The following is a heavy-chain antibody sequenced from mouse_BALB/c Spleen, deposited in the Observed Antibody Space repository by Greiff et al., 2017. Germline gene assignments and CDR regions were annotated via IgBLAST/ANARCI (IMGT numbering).Heavy chain of an antibody. Sequence: EVHLVESGGGLVQPGGSRKLSCAASGFTFSSFGMHWVRQAPEKGLEWVAYISSGSSTIYYADTVKGRITISRDNPKNTLFLQMASLRSEDTAMYYCARKSEVYYCGFDYWGQGTTLTVSS. D-gene: IGHD1-1*01. CDR2: ISSGSSTI. CDR3: ARKSEVYYCGFDY. J-gene: IGHJ2*01. CDR1: GFTFSSFG. V-gene: IGHV5-17*02.